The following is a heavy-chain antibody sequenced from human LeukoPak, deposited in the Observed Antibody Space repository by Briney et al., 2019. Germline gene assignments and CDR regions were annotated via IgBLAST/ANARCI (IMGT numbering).Heavy chain of an antibody. D-gene: IGHD5-18*01. CDR1: GGSFSDYY. Sequence: SETLSLTCAVYGGSFSDYYWGWIRQPPGKGLEWIGEIDPSGSTNYSPSLKSRVTISADTSKNQFSLKLSSVAAADTAVYFCVRVGYRYVINDWSRTGLGAYPTKYYYHMDVWDKGATVTVSS. J-gene: IGHJ6*03. CDR2: IDPSGST. V-gene: IGHV4-34*01. CDR3: VRVGYRYVINDWSRTGLGAYPTKYYYHMDV.